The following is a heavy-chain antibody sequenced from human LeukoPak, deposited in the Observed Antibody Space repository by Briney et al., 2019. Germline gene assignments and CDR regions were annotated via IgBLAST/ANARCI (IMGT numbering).Heavy chain of an antibody. CDR1: GYTFTSYY. D-gene: IGHD1-26*01. Sequence: ASVKVSCKASGYTFTSYYMHWVRQAPGQGLEWMGIINPSGGSTSYAQKFQGRVTMTRDTSTSTVYMELRSLRSEDTAVYYCARGGGSGSSLYYFDYWGQGTLVTVSS. J-gene: IGHJ4*02. V-gene: IGHV1-46*01. CDR3: ARGGGSGSSLYYFDY. CDR2: INPSGGST.